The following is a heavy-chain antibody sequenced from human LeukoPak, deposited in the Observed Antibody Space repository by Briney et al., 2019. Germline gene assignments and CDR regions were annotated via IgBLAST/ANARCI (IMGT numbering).Heavy chain of an antibody. CDR3: ARDLARIAAAVD. V-gene: IGHV4-61*02. CDR2: IYTSGST. CDR1: GGSISSGSYY. D-gene: IGHD6-13*01. Sequence: SETLSLTCTVSGGSISSGSYYWSWIRQPAGKGLEWIGRIYTSGSTNYNPSLKSRVTISVDTSKNQFSLKLSSVTAADTAVYYCARDLARIAAAVDWGQGILVTVSS. J-gene: IGHJ4*02.